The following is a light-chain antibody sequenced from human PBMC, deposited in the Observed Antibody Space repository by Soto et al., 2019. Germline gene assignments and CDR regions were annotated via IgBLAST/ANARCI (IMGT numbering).Light chain of an antibody. J-gene: IGLJ1*01. V-gene: IGLV2-14*01. CDR2: EVS. CDR1: SSDLGGYDY. Sequence: QSVLTQPASVSGSPGQSITISCTGTSSDLGGYDYVSWYQLHPGKAPKLMVFEVSNRPSGVSYRFSGSKSGNTASLTISGLQAEDEADYFCSSYSISTAYLFGTGTKVTVL. CDR3: SSYSISTAYL.